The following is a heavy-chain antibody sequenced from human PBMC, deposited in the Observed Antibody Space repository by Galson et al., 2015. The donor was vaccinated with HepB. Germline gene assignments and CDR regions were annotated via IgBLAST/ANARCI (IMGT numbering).Heavy chain of an antibody. CDR3: AREVMIRTLAHKTPDY. J-gene: IGHJ4*02. D-gene: IGHD3-16*01. CDR1: GFSFSDYW. V-gene: IGHV3-7*03. Sequence: SLRLSCAASGFSFSDYWMSWIRQAPGKRPEWVANIRYDEYEYYYADFVKGRFTISRDNAERSVSLHMYSLRAEDTAVYYCAREVMIRTLAHKTPDYWGQGTLVTVSS. CDR2: IRYDEYEY.